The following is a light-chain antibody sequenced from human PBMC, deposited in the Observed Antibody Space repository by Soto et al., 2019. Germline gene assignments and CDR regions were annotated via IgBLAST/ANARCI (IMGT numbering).Light chain of an antibody. Sequence: EIVLTQSPATLSLSPGDIATLSCMASQSVGKFLAWYQEKPGQAPRLLIYGASSRATGIPDRFSGSGSGTDFTLTISRLEPEDFAVYYCRQYGRSLGFAFGGGTKVDIK. J-gene: IGKJ4*01. CDR1: QSVGKF. CDR3: RQYGRSLGFA. V-gene: IGKV3-20*01. CDR2: GAS.